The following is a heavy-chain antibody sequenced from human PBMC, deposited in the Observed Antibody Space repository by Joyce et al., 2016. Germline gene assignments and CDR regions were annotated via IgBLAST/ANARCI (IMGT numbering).Heavy chain of an antibody. J-gene: IGHJ4*02. V-gene: IGHV4-34*02. Sequence: QVQLRQWGAGLLKPSETLSLTCAVSGGPFRGFFWTWGRQPPGKALEWIGDITTSGANNYNPSLRSRVAIAGDTSNNQCSLTLTSLSAADMAVYYCARSQWLAPLMYWGQGTLVTVSP. CDR3: ARSQWLAPLMY. CDR1: GGPFRGFF. CDR2: ITTSGAN. D-gene: IGHD6-19*01.